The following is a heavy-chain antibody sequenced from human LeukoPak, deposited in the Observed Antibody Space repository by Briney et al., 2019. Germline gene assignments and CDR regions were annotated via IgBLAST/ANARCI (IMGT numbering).Heavy chain of an antibody. CDR2: IIPIFGTA. V-gene: IGHV1-69*05. J-gene: IGHJ4*02. CDR1: GGAFSSYA. D-gene: IGHD5-18*01. Sequence: GSSVKVSCKASGGAFSSYAISWVRQAPGQGLEWMGGIIPIFGTANYAQKFQGRVTITTDESTSTAYMELSSLRSEDTAVYYCARGDTAMVSSLDYWGQGTLVTVSS. CDR3: ARGDTAMVSSLDY.